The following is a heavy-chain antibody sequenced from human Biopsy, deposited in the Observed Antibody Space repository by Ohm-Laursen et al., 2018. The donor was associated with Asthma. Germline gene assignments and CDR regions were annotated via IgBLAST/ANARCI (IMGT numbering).Heavy chain of an antibody. D-gene: IGHD3-9*01. J-gene: IGHJ3*01. CDR3: ARTYYDFLTGQVKDVFGV. V-gene: IGHV1-3*04. Sequence: SVKASCKASGYNFISFAIHWVRQAPGQRLEWMGWVNTGNGDTMYSQKFQGRVTITRDTSASTAYMELRSLRSEDTATSYCARTYYDFLTGQVKDVFGVWGQGTMVTVSS. CDR1: GYNFISFA. CDR2: VNTGNGDT.